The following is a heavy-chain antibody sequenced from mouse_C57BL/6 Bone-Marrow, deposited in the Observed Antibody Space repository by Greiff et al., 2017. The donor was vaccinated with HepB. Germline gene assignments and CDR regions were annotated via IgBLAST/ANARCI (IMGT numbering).Heavy chain of an antibody. Sequence: EVKLMESGGGLVQPGGSLSLSCAASGFTFTDYYMSWVRQPPGKALEWLGFIRNKANGYTTEYSASVKGRFTISRDNSQSILYLQINALRAEDSATYYCARSIYDGYYYAMDYWGQGTSVTVSS. V-gene: IGHV7-3*01. D-gene: IGHD2-3*01. CDR1: GFTFTDYY. J-gene: IGHJ4*01. CDR3: ARSIYDGYYYAMDY. CDR2: IRNKANGYTT.